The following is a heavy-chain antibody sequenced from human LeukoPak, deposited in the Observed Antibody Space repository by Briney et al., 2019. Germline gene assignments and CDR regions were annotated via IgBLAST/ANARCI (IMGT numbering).Heavy chain of an antibody. CDR1: GGTFSSYA. CDR2: IIPIFGKA. V-gene: IGHV1-69*13. D-gene: IGHD3-10*01. Sequence: ASAKDSSKASGGTFSSYAISWVRQTPGQGLGWMGGIIPIFGKANYTQKFQGRVTITADESTSTAYLELSSLRSEDTAVYYCAREGFDGSASYYKNFDYWGQGTLVTVSS. CDR3: AREGFDGSASYYKNFDY. J-gene: IGHJ4*02.